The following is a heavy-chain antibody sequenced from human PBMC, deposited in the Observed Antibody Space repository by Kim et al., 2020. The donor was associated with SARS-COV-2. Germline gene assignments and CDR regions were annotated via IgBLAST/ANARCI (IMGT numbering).Heavy chain of an antibody. CDR2: ISSSSSYI. CDR1: GFTFSSYS. D-gene: IGHD1-20*01. Sequence: GGSLRLSCAASGFTFSSYSMNWVRQAPGKGLEWVSSISSSSSYIYYADSVKGRFTISRDNAKNSLYLQMNSLRAEDTAVYYCAREVFISQGNCFDPWGQGTLVTVSS. V-gene: IGHV3-21*04. J-gene: IGHJ5*02. CDR3: AREVFISQGNCFDP.